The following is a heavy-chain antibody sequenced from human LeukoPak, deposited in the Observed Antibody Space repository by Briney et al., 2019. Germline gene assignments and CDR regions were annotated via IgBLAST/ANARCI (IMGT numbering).Heavy chain of an antibody. J-gene: IGHJ3*02. D-gene: IGHD3-3*01. CDR2: INPKSGGT. CDR1: GYTFTDYF. CDR3: ARGPRITIFGVVMANDAFDI. V-gene: IGHV1-2*02. Sequence: ASVKVSCKASGYTFTDYFMNWVRQAPGQGLEWMGWINPKSGGTVYAQKFQGRITMTRDTSSSTAYMELSRLRFDDTVVYYCARGPRITIFGVVMANDAFDIWGQGTMVTVSS.